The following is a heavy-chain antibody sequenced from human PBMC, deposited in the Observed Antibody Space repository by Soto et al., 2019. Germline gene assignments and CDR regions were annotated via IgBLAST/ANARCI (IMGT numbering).Heavy chain of an antibody. CDR1: GGSISRGDYY. CDR3: ARAGSGGYYYYYGMDV. CDR2: IYYSGSA. D-gene: IGHD2-15*01. V-gene: IGHV4-30-4*01. Sequence: PSETLSLTCIVSGGSISRGDYYWSWIRQPPGKGLEWIGYIYYSGSAYYNPSLKSRVTISVDMSKNQFSLKLTSVSAADTAVYYCARAGSGGYYYYYGMDVWGQGTTVTVSS. J-gene: IGHJ6*02.